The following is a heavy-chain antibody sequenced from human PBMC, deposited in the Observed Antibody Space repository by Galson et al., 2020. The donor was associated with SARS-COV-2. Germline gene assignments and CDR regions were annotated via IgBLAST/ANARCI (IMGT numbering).Heavy chain of an antibody. J-gene: IGHJ5*02. D-gene: IGHD3-22*01. Sequence: AGGSLRLSCAASGNTFNGYYMSWIRQAPGKGLEWVSDISNSGHKENYADSVKARFTISRDNAKNSLYLQMNGLRADDTAVYYCVGVVIRYYENIGDYGVSRFDPWGQGTLVTVSS. V-gene: IGHV3-11*01. CDR3: VGVVIRYYENIGDYGVSRFDP. CDR1: GNTFNGYY. CDR2: ISNSGHKE.